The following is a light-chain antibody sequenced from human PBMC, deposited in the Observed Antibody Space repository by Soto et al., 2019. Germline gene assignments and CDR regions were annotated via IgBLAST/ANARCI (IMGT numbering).Light chain of an antibody. V-gene: IGKV1-5*03. CDR3: QHYNSYSEA. CDR1: QTISSW. J-gene: IGKJ1*01. CDR2: KAS. Sequence: DIQMTQSPTTLSGSVGDRATITCRASQTISSWLAWYQQKKGQAPKLLIYKASTLKSGVPSRFRGSGSGTEFTLTISRLQPDDFETYYCQHYNSYSEAFGQGTKVDI.